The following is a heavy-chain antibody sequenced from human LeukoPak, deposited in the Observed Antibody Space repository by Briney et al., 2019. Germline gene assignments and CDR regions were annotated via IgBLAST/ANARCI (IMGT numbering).Heavy chain of an antibody. J-gene: IGHJ4*02. CDR3: ARVNSGYDSAIDY. CDR2: ITGRSSYI. V-gene: IGHV3-21*01. Sequence: GGSLRLSCATAGFSFYRYSLIWVRQAPGKGLEWVASITGRSSYIYYADSVKGRFTVSRDNAKNSLYLQMNSLRAEDTAVYYCARVNSGYDSAIDYWGQGTLVTVSS. D-gene: IGHD5-12*01. CDR1: GFSFYRYS.